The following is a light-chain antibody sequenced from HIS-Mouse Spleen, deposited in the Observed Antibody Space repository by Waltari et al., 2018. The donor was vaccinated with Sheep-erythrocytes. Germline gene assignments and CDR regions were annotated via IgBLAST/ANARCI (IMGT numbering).Light chain of an antibody. CDR2: EGS. J-gene: IGLJ3*02. CDR3: CSYAGSSTPWV. CDR1: SSDVGSDNL. V-gene: IGLV2-23*01. Sequence: QSALTQPASVSGSPGQSITISCTGTSSDVGSDNLVSWYQQHPGKAPKLMIYEGSRRHSWVSHRVSGSKSGNTASLTISGLQAEDEADYYCCSYAGSSTPWVFGGGTKLTVL.